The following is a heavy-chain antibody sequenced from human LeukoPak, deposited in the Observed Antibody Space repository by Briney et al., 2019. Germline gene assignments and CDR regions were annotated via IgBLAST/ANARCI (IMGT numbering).Heavy chain of an antibody. J-gene: IGHJ3*02. CDR3: ARGGWQWLVESKDAFDI. CDR2: IGTAGDT. Sequence: PGGSLRLSCAASGFTFSSYDIPWVRQATGKGLEWVSAIGTAGDTYYPGSVKGRFTISRENAKNSLYLQMNSLRAGDTAVYYCARGGWQWLVESKDAFDIWGQGTMVTVSS. D-gene: IGHD6-19*01. CDR1: GFTFSSYD. V-gene: IGHV3-13*01.